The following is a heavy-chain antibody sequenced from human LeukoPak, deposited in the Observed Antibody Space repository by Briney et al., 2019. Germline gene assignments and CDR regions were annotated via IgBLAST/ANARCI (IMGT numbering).Heavy chain of an antibody. V-gene: IGHV3-53*01. Sequence: GGSLRLSCAASGFTFSSYAMSWVRQAPGKGLEWVSVIYSGGSTYYADSVKGRFTISRDNSKNTLYLQMNSLRAEDTAVYYCARDGGCGGDCEYFQHWGQGTLVTVSS. CDR3: ARDGGCGGDCEYFQH. J-gene: IGHJ1*01. CDR2: IYSGGST. CDR1: GFTFSSYA. D-gene: IGHD2-21*02.